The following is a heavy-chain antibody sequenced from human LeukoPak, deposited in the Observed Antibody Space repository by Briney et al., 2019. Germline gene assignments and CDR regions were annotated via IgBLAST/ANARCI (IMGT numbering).Heavy chain of an antibody. CDR3: ARDFVQSNDGR. D-gene: IGHD2-8*01. CDR1: GFTFSSYS. J-gene: IGHJ4*02. Sequence: GGSLRLSCAASGFTFSSYSMNWVRQAPGKGLEWVSYISSSSSTIYYADSVKGRFTISRDNAKNSLYLQMNNLRAEDTAVYYCARDFVQSNDGRWGQGTLVTVSS. CDR2: ISSSSSTI. V-gene: IGHV3-48*01.